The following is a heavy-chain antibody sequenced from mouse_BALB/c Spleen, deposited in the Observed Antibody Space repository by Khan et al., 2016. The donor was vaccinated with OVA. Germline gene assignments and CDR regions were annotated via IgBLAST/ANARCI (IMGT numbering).Heavy chain of an antibody. D-gene: IGHD2-2*01. Sequence: QVQLKQSGAELVKPGASVWLSCKASGYTFTSYYLYWVKQRPGQGLEWIGDINPSSGGTNFNAKFKSKATLTVDKSSSTAYIQLNSLTSEDSAGYECSRSGYGSFAYWGKGTLVTVSA. CDR2: INPSSGGT. V-gene: IGHV1-53*01. CDR1: GYTFTSYY. CDR3: SRSGYGSFAY. J-gene: IGHJ3*01.